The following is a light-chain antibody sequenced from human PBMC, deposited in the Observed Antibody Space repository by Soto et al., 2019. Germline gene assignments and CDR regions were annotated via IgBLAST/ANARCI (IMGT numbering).Light chain of an antibody. J-gene: IGKJ1*01. CDR1: QSVTNRY. CDR3: HQRQSWPRT. V-gene: IGKV3D-20*02. CDR2: YMS. Sequence: ENVLTQSPGILSLSPGERATLSCRATQSVTNRYFAWYQQKPGQAPRLLIYYMSKRATGIPARFSGSGSGTDFTLTISSLAPDDFAIYYCHQRQSWPRTFGQGTKVEIK.